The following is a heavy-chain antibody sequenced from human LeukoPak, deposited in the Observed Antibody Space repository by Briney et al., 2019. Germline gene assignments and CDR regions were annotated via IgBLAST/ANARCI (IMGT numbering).Heavy chain of an antibody. CDR1: GYTFTHYY. V-gene: IGHV1-2*02. CDR3: ARVLVGDFWSGYYTGSMGFDY. CDR2: INPDSGVT. J-gene: IGHJ4*02. D-gene: IGHD3-3*01. Sequence: ASVKVSCKASGYTFTHYYMHWVRQAPGQGLEWMGWINPDSGVTNYPQKFQGRVTMTRDTSSSTAYMELIRLRSDDTAVYYCARVLVGDFWSGYYTGSMGFDYWGQGTLVTVSS.